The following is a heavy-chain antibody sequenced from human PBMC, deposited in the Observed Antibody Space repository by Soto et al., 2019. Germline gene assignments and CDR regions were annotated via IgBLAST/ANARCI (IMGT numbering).Heavy chain of an antibody. V-gene: IGHV1-18*01. J-gene: IGHJ6*02. CDR2: ISAYNGNT. Sequence: ASVKVSCKASGYTFTSYGISWVRQAPGQGLEWMGWISAYNGNTNYAQKLQGRVTMTTDTSTSTAYMELRSLRSDDTAVYYCARQQWIYYYSGMDVWGQGTTVTVSS. CDR1: GYTFTSYG. D-gene: IGHD6-19*01. CDR3: ARQQWIYYYSGMDV.